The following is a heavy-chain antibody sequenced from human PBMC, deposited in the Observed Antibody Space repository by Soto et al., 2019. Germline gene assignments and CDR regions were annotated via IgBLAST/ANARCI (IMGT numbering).Heavy chain of an antibody. CDR1: GFTFSSYA. CDR3: ASSADISSSSGRYYYGMDV. V-gene: IGHV3-30-3*01. D-gene: IGHD6-6*01. CDR2: ISYDGSNK. J-gene: IGHJ6*02. Sequence: GGSLRLSCAASGFTFSSYAMHWVRQAPGKGLEWVEVISYDGSNKYYADSVKGRFTISRDNSKNTLYLQMNSLRAEDTAVYYCASSADISSSSGRYYYGMDVWGQGTTVTVSS.